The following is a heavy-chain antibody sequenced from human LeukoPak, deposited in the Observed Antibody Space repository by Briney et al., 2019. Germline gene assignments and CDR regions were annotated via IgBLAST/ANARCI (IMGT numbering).Heavy chain of an antibody. Sequence: SETLSLTCTVSGGSISSYYWSWTREPPGKGREWMGYIYYSGSTNYNPSLKSRVTISVDTSKNQFSLKLSSVTAADTAVYYCARASVWGSYRYSRFYFQHWGQGTLVTVSS. D-gene: IGHD3-16*02. J-gene: IGHJ1*01. CDR2: IYYSGST. CDR3: ARASVWGSYRYSRFYFQH. V-gene: IGHV4-59*01. CDR1: GGSISSYY.